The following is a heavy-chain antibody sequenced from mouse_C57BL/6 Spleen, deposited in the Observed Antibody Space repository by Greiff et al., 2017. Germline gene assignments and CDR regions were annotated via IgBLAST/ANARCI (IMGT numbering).Heavy chain of an antibody. CDR1: GYTFTSYW. V-gene: IGHV1-64*01. J-gene: IGHJ4*01. CDR2: IHPNSGST. D-gene: IGHD2-2*01. Sequence: QVQLQQPGAELVKPGASVKLSCKASGYTFTSYWMHWVKQRPGQGLEWIGMIHPNSGSTNYNEKFKSKATLTVDKSSSTAYMQLSSLTSEDSAVYYCARRGVMVTTEAMDYWGQGTSVTVSS. CDR3: ARRGVMVTTEAMDY.